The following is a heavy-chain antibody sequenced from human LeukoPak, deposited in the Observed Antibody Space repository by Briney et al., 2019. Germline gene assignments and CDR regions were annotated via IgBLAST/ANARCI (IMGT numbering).Heavy chain of an antibody. Sequence: GGSLRLSCTASGFTFSNYWIHWVRQPPGKGLVWVSRINNDGGGTIYADSVRGRFTISRDNAKNTLCLQMNSLGAEDTAVYYCARGGDNHAFDIWGQGTVATVSS. V-gene: IGHV3-74*01. CDR1: GFTFSNYW. J-gene: IGHJ3*02. D-gene: IGHD1-14*01. CDR2: INNDGGGT. CDR3: ARGGDNHAFDI.